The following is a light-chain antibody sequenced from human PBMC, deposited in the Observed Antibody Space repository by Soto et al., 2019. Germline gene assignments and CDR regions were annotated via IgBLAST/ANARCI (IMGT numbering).Light chain of an antibody. Sequence: QSVLTQPASVSGSPGQSITISCTGTSNDIGGYNYVSWYQQHPGKAPKLMIFEVSKRPSGVSNSFSGSKSGNTASLTISGLQAADEADYYCSSYTTSTTWVFGGGTKLTVL. V-gene: IGLV2-14*01. CDR1: SNDIGGYNY. CDR2: EVS. CDR3: SSYTTSTTWV. J-gene: IGLJ3*02.